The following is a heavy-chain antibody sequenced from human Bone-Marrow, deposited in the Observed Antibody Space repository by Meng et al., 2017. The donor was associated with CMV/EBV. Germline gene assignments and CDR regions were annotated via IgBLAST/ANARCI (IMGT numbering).Heavy chain of an antibody. J-gene: IGHJ5*02. CDR2: MNPNSGNT. Sequence: ASVKVSCKASGYTFTGYYMHWVRQAPGQGLEWMGWMNPNSGNTGYAQKFQGRVTITRNTSIGTAYMELSSLRSEDTAVYYCARGIRLFAQANWFDPWGQGTLVTVSS. CDR1: GYTFTGYY. D-gene: IGHD2-21*01. V-gene: IGHV1-8*03. CDR3: ARGIRLFAQANWFDP.